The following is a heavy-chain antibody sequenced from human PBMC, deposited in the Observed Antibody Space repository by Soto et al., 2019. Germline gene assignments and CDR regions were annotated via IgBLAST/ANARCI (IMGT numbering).Heavy chain of an antibody. CDR2: INHSGST. Sequence: SETLSLTCAVYGGSFSGYYWSWIRQPPGKGLEWIGEINHSGSTNYNPSLKSRVTISVDTAKNQFSLTLSSVTAADTAVYYCARGGVNFGVVPNNWFDPWGQGTLVTVSS. CDR1: GGSFSGYY. V-gene: IGHV4-34*01. D-gene: IGHD3-3*01. CDR3: ARGGVNFGVVPNNWFDP. J-gene: IGHJ5*02.